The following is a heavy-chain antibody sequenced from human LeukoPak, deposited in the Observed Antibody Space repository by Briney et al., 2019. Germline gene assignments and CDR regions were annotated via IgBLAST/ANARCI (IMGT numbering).Heavy chain of an antibody. V-gene: IGHV3-48*03. CDR2: IGSSGTTI. Sequence: PGGSLRLSCAASGFIFNKAWMNWVRQAPGKGLEWVSNIGSSGTTIYYADSVKGRFSISRDNAKSSLYLQMNSLRVEDTAVYYCALLAVASDFDYWGQGALVTVSS. D-gene: IGHD6-19*01. CDR3: ALLAVASDFDY. CDR1: GFIFNKAW. J-gene: IGHJ4*02.